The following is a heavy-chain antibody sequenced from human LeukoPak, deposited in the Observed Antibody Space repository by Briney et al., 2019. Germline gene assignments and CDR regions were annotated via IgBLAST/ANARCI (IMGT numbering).Heavy chain of an antibody. D-gene: IGHD1-1*01. CDR1: GFTFSSYW. V-gene: IGHV3-74*01. Sequence: PGGSLRLSCAASGFTFSSYWMHWVRQAPGKGLVWVSRINSDGSSTSYADSVKGRFTISRDNAKNTLYLQMNSLRAEDTAVYYCAREPDWSSSLGAYYFDYWGQGTLVTVSS. CDR3: AREPDWSSSLGAYYFDY. CDR2: INSDGSST. J-gene: IGHJ4*02.